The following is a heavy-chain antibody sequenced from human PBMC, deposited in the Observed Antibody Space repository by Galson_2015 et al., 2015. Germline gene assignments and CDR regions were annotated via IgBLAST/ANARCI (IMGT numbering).Heavy chain of an antibody. D-gene: IGHD2-15*01. V-gene: IGHV1-18*01. J-gene: IGHJ6*02. CDR2: ISVYNDNT. CDR1: GYTFTSYG. Sequence: SAQVSCKASGYTFTSYGISWGRQAPGQGLEWMGWISVYNDNTNSAQKLQGRVTMTTDTFTSTAYMELRSPRSDDTAVCYCARLAYCSGGSCSYHGMDVWGQGTTVTVSS. CDR3: ARLAYCSGGSCSYHGMDV.